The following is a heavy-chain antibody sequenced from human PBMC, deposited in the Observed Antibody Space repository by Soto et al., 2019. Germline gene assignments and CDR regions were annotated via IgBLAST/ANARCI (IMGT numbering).Heavy chain of an antibody. J-gene: IGHJ4*02. CDR2: INGSGSET. CDR1: GFTFRSHV. V-gene: IGHV3-23*01. D-gene: IGHD1-1*01. CDR3: ARRARDGRNSAIDF. Sequence: EVQLSESGGGLVQPGGSLRLSCAASGFTFRSHVMNWVRQAPGKGLEWVSDINGSGSETYYGNSVKGRFTTSRDNSKSMSFLQLNSLRGDDTAVYYCARRARDGRNSAIDFWGQGTLVTVSS.